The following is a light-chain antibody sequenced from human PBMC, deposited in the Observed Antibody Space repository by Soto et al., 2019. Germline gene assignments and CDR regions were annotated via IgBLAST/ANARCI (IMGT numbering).Light chain of an antibody. CDR1: SGYSNYK. V-gene: IGLV9-49*01. Sequence: QLVLTQPPSASASLGASVTLTCTLSSGYSNYKVDWYQQRPGKGPRFVMRVGTGGVVVSKGDGIPDRFSVLGSGLNRYLTIKNIQEEDESDYHCGADNGSGSSCVYVVFGGGTKVTVL. CDR3: GADNGSGSSCVYVV. J-gene: IGLJ2*01. CDR2: VGTGGVVV.